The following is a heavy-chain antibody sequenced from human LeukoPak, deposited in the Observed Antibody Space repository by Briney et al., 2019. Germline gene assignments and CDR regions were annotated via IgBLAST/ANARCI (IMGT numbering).Heavy chain of an antibody. D-gene: IGHD2-8*01. Sequence: GASVKVSCKASGYTFTSYYMHWVRQAPGQGLEWMGIINPSGGSTSYAQKFQGRVTMTTDTSTSTAYMELRSLRSDDTAVYYCARDGTQDIVLMVYAYYYGMDVWGQGTTVTVSS. CDR1: GYTFTSYY. V-gene: IGHV1-46*01. J-gene: IGHJ6*02. CDR2: INPSGGST. CDR3: ARDGTQDIVLMVYAYYYGMDV.